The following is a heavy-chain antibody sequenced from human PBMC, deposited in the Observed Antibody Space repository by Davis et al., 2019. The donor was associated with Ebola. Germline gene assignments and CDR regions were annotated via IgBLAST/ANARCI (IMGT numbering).Heavy chain of an antibody. CDR2: ISSSSSAL. V-gene: IGHV3-48*02. CDR3: AREYSSSSGRSFDY. J-gene: IGHJ4*02. Sequence: PGGSLRLSCAASGFTFSSFAMSWVRQAPGKGLEWVSYISSSSSALYYADSVKGRFTISRDNAKNSLYLQMNSLRDEDTAVYYCAREYSSSSGRSFDYWGQGTLVTVSS. D-gene: IGHD6-6*01. CDR1: GFTFSSFA.